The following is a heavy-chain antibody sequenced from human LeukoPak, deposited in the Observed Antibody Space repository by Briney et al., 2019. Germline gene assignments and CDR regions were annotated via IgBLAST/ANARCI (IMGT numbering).Heavy chain of an antibody. CDR1: GFTCSSYW. CDR2: IKQDGSEK. Sequence: PGGSLRLSCAASGFTCSSYWMSWVRQAPGKGLEGVANIKQDGSEKYYVDSVKGRFTISRDNAKNSLYLQMNSLRAEDTAVYYWARESSLTYRPPARDFDYWGQGTLVTVSS. V-gene: IGHV3-7*01. CDR3: ARESSLTYRPPARDFDY. J-gene: IGHJ4*02. D-gene: IGHD2-2*01.